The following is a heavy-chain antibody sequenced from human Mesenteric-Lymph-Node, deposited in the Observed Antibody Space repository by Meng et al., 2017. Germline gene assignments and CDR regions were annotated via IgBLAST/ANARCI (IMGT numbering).Heavy chain of an antibody. Sequence: LSLTCAASGFTFSDYFMTWIRQAPGKGLEWISYINGNGTTIHYADSVKGRFTISRDNTKNSVHLQMNSLRVEDTAVYYCGRVGFDPWGQGTLVTVSS. J-gene: IGHJ5*02. CDR3: GRVGFDP. CDR2: INGNGTTI. V-gene: IGHV3-11*04. CDR1: GFTFSDYF.